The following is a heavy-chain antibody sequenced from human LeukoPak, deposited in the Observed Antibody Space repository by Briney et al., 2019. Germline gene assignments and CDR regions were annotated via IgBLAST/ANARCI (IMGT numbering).Heavy chain of an antibody. D-gene: IGHD1-26*01. CDR1: GFTFSGSG. Sequence: PGGSLRLSCAASGFTFSGSGMHWVRQPSGKGLEWVGRIRSKANNYATAYAASVKGRFTISRDDSKSMVYLQMNNLKTEDTAVYYCTNNLVGATDWGQGTLVTVSS. V-gene: IGHV3-73*01. J-gene: IGHJ4*02. CDR3: TNNLVGATD. CDR2: IRSKANNYAT.